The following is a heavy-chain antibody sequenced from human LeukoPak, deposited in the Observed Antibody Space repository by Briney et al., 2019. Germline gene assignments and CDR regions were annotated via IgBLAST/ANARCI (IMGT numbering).Heavy chain of an antibody. CDR3: ARVYGSGSHFDY. D-gene: IGHD3-10*01. Sequence: ASVKVSCKPSGYTFTIYGISWVRQAPGQGLEWMGWISAYNGNTNYAQKLQGRVTMPTDTSTSTAYMELRSLRSDDTAVYYCARVYGSGSHFDYWGQGTLVTVSS. J-gene: IGHJ4*02. V-gene: IGHV1-18*01. CDR1: GYTFTIYG. CDR2: ISAYNGNT.